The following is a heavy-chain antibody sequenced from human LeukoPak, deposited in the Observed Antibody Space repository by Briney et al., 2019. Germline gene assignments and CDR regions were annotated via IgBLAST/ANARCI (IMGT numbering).Heavy chain of an antibody. CDR3: ARDSKFKGSGSYYNNYYYYMDV. Sequence: SETLSLTCTVSGGSISSNSYYWSWIRQPAGKGLEWIGRIYTSGSTNYNPSLKSRVTISVDTSKNQFSLKLSSVTAADTAVYYCARDSKFKGSGSYYNNYYYYMDVWGKGTTVTISS. CDR1: GGSISSNSYY. V-gene: IGHV4-61*02. J-gene: IGHJ6*03. CDR2: IYTSGST. D-gene: IGHD3-10*01.